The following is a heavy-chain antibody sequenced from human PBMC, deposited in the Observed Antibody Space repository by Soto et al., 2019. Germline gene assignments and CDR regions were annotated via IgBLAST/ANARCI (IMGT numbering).Heavy chain of an antibody. CDR2: IRSKAYGGTT. Sequence: LRLSCTASGFTFGDYAMSWFRQAPGKGLEWVGFIRSKAYGGTTEYAASVKGRFTISRDDSKSIAYLQMNSLKTEDTAVYYCTRDSRGVTTIYGMDVWGQGTTVTVSS. J-gene: IGHJ6*02. CDR1: GFTFGDYA. V-gene: IGHV3-49*03. CDR3: TRDSRGVTTIYGMDV. D-gene: IGHD2-21*02.